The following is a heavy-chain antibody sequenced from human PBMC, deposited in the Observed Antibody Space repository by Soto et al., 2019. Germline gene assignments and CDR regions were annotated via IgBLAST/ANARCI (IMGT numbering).Heavy chain of an antibody. J-gene: IGHJ4*02. Sequence: QVLVQESGPGLVKPSQTLTLSCTVSGGSVDSGNHYWNWIRQPPGKGLEWIGYIYYGESTYYNPSLKSRATISVDTSQSRFSLRLTSVTAADTAMYYCARDMGSAMTTRIFDHWGQGTLVTVSS. CDR1: GGSVDSGNHY. V-gene: IGHV4-30-4*01. CDR3: ARDMGSAMTTRIFDH. D-gene: IGHD4-17*01. CDR2: IYYGEST.